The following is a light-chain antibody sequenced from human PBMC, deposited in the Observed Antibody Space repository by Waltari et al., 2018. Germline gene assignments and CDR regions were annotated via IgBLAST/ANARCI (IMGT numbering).Light chain of an antibody. CDR1: SSNTGAGYD. J-gene: IGLJ2*01. Sequence: QSVLTQPPSVSGAPGQRVTISCTGSSSNTGAGYDVHWYQHLPGTAPKLLIYGNSNRPSGVPDRFSGSKSGTSASLAITGLQAEDEADYYCQSYDSSLVVFGGGTKLTVL. V-gene: IGLV1-40*01. CDR2: GNS. CDR3: QSYDSSLVV.